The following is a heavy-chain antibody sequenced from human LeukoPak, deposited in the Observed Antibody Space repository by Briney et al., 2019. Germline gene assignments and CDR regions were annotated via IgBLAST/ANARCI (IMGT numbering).Heavy chain of an antibody. Sequence: SGTLSLTCAVYGGSFSGYYWSWIRQPPGKGLEWIGEINHSGSTNYNPSLKSRVTISVDTSKNQFSLKLSSVTAADTAVYYCARGQRRHITMVRGGFDYWGQGTLVTVSS. CDR2: INHSGST. V-gene: IGHV4-34*01. CDR1: GGSFSGYY. J-gene: IGHJ4*02. CDR3: ARGQRRHITMVRGGFDY. D-gene: IGHD3-10*01.